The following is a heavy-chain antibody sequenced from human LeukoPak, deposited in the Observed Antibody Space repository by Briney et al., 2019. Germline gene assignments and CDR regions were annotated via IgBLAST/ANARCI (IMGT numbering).Heavy chain of an antibody. Sequence: SETLSLTCTVSGGSISSYCWSWIRQPPGKGLEWIGYIYYSGSTNYNPSLKSRVTISVDTSKNQFSLKPSSVTAADTAVYYCARRGGLDAFDIWGQGTMVTVSS. CDR1: GGSISSYC. J-gene: IGHJ3*02. V-gene: IGHV4-59*01. CDR2: IYYSGST. CDR3: ARRGGLDAFDI. D-gene: IGHD4-23*01.